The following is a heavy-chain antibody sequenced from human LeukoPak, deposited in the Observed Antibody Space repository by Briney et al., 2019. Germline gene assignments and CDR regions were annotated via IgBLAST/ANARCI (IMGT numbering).Heavy chain of an antibody. Sequence: GGSLRLSCAASGFTFSSYWMSWVRQAPGKGLEWVADIKQDGSEKYYVDSVKGRFTISRDTAKKSLYLQMNSLRAEDTAVYYCARDLTVGATFDYWGQGTLVTVPS. CDR1: GFTFSSYW. V-gene: IGHV3-7*01. J-gene: IGHJ4*02. CDR2: IKQDGSEK. CDR3: ARDLTVGATFDY. D-gene: IGHD1-26*01.